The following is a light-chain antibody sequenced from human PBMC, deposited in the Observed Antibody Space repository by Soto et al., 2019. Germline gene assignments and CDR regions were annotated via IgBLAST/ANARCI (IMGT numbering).Light chain of an antibody. CDR3: QQYNNWPPYT. CDR1: QSVSSN. CDR2: GAS. V-gene: IGKV3-15*01. J-gene: IGKJ2*01. Sequence: EIVMTQSPATLSVSPGERATLSCRASQSVSSNLAWYQQKPGRAPRLLIYGASTRATGIPARFSGSGSGKEFTLTISSLQSEDFAVYYCQQYNNWPPYTFGQGTKLEIK.